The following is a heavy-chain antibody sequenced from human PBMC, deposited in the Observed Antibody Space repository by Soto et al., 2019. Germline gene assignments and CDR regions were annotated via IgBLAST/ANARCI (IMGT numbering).Heavy chain of an antibody. CDR2: INPNTGDT. V-gene: IGHV1-46*01. D-gene: IGHD6-25*01. J-gene: IGHJ4*02. CDR1: GYTFINYY. Sequence: ASVKVSCKTSGYTFINYYMHWVRQAPGQGLEWVGKINPNTGDTYYPQKFQGRVSVTRDTSTSTVYMELSSLRSDDTALYYCTLDSSGFDRNYCDYWGQGTLVTVSS. CDR3: TLDSSGFDRNYCDY.